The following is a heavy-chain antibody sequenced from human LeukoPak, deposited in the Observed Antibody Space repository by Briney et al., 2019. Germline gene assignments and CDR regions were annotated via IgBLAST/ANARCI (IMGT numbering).Heavy chain of an antibody. V-gene: IGHV3-30*04. J-gene: IGHJ4*02. CDR1: GFTFSSYV. Sequence: GGSLRLSCAASGFTFSSYVMHWVRQAPGKGLEWVAIISYDGSNEYYADSVKGRFTISRDNAKNSLYLQMNSLRAEDTAVYYCAREGDSSGYIDYWGQGTLVTVSS. D-gene: IGHD3-22*01. CDR2: ISYDGSNE. CDR3: AREGDSSGYIDY.